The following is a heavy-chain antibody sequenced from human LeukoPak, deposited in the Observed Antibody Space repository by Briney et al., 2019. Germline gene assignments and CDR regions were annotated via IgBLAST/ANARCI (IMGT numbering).Heavy chain of an antibody. Sequence: GGSLRLSCTASGFTFSAYWMNWVRQAPGKGLEWVANIKRDGSEKYYVDSVKGRSTISRDNAKNSLYLQMNSLRAEDTAVYYCARGSSAAYDYWGQGTLVTVSS. CDR1: GFTFSAYW. CDR2: IKRDGSEK. D-gene: IGHD1-26*01. V-gene: IGHV3-7*05. J-gene: IGHJ4*02. CDR3: ARGSSAAYDY.